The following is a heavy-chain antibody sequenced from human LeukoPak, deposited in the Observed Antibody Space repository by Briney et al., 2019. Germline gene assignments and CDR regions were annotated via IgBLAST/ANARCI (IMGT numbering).Heavy chain of an antibody. J-gene: IGHJ4*02. CDR2: ISSSSSTI. CDR3: ARPARGGDFDY. D-gene: IGHD3-10*01. Sequence: GGSLRLSCAASGFTFSSYSMNWVRQAPGKGLEWVSYISSSSSTIYYADSVKGRFTISRDNAKNSLYLQMNSLRAEDTAVYYCARPARGGDFDYWGQGTLVTVSS. V-gene: IGHV3-48*04. CDR1: GFTFSSYS.